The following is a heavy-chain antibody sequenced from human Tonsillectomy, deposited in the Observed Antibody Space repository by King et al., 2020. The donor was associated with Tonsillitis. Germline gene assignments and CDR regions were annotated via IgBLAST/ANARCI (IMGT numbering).Heavy chain of an antibody. Sequence: VQLVESGGGVVQPGRSLRLSCAASGFTFSSHAIHWVRQAPGKGLQWVALISYDATNKYYADSVKGRFTISRDNSKNTQYLQMNSLRTEDTAVYYCAASLNADYGDYASHYWGQGTLVTVSS. CDR3: AASLNADYGDYASHY. V-gene: IGHV3-30*01. CDR1: GFTFSSHA. CDR2: ISYDATNK. D-gene: IGHD4-17*01. J-gene: IGHJ4*02.